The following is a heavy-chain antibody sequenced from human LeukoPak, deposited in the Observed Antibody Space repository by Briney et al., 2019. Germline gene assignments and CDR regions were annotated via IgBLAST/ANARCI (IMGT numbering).Heavy chain of an antibody. CDR1: GFTFSNYD. CDR2: ISYGGTNK. D-gene: IGHD1-1*01. V-gene: IGHV3-30*03. Sequence: PGRSLRLSCAASGFTFSNYDMHWVRQAPGKGLDWVAVISYGGTNKYYADSVKGRFTISRDNSKNTLYLQMNSLRAEDTAVYYCARDRFQNEYHVYYFDYWGQGTLVTVSS. CDR3: ARDRFQNEYHVYYFDY. J-gene: IGHJ4*02.